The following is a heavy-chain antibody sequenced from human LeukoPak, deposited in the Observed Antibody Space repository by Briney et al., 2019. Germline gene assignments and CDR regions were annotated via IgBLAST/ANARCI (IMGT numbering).Heavy chain of an antibody. CDR3: ARGLTFDFWSGYYSRYYYYMDV. J-gene: IGHJ6*03. D-gene: IGHD3-3*01. CDR2: IGTSTSYI. V-gene: IGHV3-21*01. Sequence: TGGSLRLSCAASGFTFSTYIMNWVRQTPGKGLEWVSSIGTSTSYIYYADSVKGRFTISRDNAKNSLYLQMNSLRAEDTAVYYCARGLTFDFWSGYYSRYYYYMDVWGKGTTVTVSS. CDR1: GFTFSTYI.